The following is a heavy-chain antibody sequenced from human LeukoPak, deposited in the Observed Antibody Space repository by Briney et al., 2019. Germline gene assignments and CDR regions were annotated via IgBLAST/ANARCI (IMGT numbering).Heavy chain of an antibody. CDR2: INHSGST. D-gene: IGHD5-18*01. Sequence: SETLSLTCAVYGGSFSGYYWSWIRQPPGKGLEWIGEINHSGSTNYSPSLKSRVTISVDTSKNQFSLKLSSVTAADTAVYYCARDQNTAMVTLKYYYYYMDVWGKGTTVTVSS. J-gene: IGHJ6*03. CDR3: ARDQNTAMVTLKYYYYYMDV. V-gene: IGHV4-34*01. CDR1: GGSFSGYY.